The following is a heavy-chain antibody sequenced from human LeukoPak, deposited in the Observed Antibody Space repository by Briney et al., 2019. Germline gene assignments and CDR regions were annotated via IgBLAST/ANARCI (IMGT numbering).Heavy chain of an antibody. CDR3: AKDLESGSLDY. D-gene: IGHD1-26*01. CDR1: GFTFSSYG. J-gene: IGHJ4*02. V-gene: IGHV3-30*18. Sequence: PGRSLRLSCAASGFTFSSYGMHWVRQAPGKGLEWVAVISYDGSNKYYADSVKGRFTISRDNSKNTLYLQMNSLRAEDTAVYYCAKDLESGSLDYWGQGTLVTVSS. CDR2: ISYDGSNK.